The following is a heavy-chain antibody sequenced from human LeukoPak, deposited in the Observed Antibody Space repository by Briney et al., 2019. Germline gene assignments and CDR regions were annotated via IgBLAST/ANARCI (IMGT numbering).Heavy chain of an antibody. V-gene: IGHV3-30-3*01. CDR3: ARDPSSGSYPGSFDY. CDR1: GCTFSSYA. Sequence: GGSLRLSCAASGCTFSSYAMHWVRQAPGKGQEWVAVIAYDGSSKYYADSVKGRFTISRDNSKNTLYLQMNSLRAEDTAVYYCARDPSSGSYPGSFDYWAQGHRVTVTS. D-gene: IGHD1-26*01. CDR2: IAYDGSSK. J-gene: IGHJ4*02.